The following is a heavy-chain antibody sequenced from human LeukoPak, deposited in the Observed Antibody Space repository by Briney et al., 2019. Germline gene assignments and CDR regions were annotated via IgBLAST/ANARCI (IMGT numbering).Heavy chain of an antibody. V-gene: IGHV3-23*01. Sequence: GGSLRLSCVVSGISLSNYAMTWVRQAPGKGLEWVSYISEGGGSTTYADSVKGLFTISRDNSKNTLYLQMNSLRAEDTAVYYCARDQRRDVPEYYFDYWGQGTLVTVSS. D-gene: IGHD3-10*02. CDR3: ARDQRRDVPEYYFDY. J-gene: IGHJ4*02. CDR2: ISEGGGST. CDR1: GISLSNYA.